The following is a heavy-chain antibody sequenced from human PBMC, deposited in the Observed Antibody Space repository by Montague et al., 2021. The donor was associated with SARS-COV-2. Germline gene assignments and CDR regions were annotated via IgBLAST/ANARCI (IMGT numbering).Heavy chain of an antibody. J-gene: IGHJ4*02. CDR2: TYYSGST. CDR1: GASMKSYY. Sequence: SETLSLTCSVSGASMKSYYWTWVRQSPGKGLQWIGYTYYSGSTSYDPSLQSRLTITVDTSKNKFTLRLMSVTAADSAVYYCARVEAMIGGITHFDYWGQGFPVTVSS. V-gene: IGHV4-59*01. D-gene: IGHD2-21*01. CDR3: ARVEAMIGGITHFDY.